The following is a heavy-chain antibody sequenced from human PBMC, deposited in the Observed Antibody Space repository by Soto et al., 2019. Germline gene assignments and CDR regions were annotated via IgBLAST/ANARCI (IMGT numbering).Heavy chain of an antibody. CDR2: INAGNGNT. CDR3: ARDGAAAGTGWFDP. D-gene: IGHD6-13*01. Sequence: SVAVSCKESGYTFTSCASQWVRQAPGQRLEWMGWINAGNGNTKYSQKFQGRVTITRDTSASTAYMELSSLRSEDTAVYYCARDGAAAGTGWFDPWGQGTLVTVSS. CDR1: GYTFTSCA. J-gene: IGHJ5*02. V-gene: IGHV1-3*01.